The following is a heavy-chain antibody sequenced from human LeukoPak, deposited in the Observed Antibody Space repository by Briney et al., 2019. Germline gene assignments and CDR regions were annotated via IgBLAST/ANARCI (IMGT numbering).Heavy chain of an antibody. CDR2: IIPIFRTA. D-gene: IGHD2-2*01. J-gene: IGHJ6*02. CDR3: ARNWGDIVVVPTGDYFYGMDV. Sequence: SVKVSCKASVGTLSSYAINWVRQAPGQGLEWMGGIIPIFRTANYAQKFQGRVTITADESTTTAYMELSSLRSEDTAVYYCARNWGDIVVVPTGDYFYGMDVWGQGTTVTVSS. CDR1: VGTLSSYA. V-gene: IGHV1-69*13.